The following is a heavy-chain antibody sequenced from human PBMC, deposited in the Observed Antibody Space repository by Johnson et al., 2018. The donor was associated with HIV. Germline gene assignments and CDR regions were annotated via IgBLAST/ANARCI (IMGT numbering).Heavy chain of an antibody. V-gene: IGHV3-30*03. CDR1: GFTFDDYA. Sequence: QVQLVESGGGLVQPGRSLRLSCAASGFTFDDYAMHWVRQAPGKGLEWVAAISYDGSDKYYADSVKGRLTISRDNSRNTLYLQMNSLRAEDTAVYYCARDLPWSSSWESDAFDIWGQGTMVTVSS. CDR3: ARDLPWSSSWESDAFDI. D-gene: IGHD6-13*01. CDR2: ISYDGSDK. J-gene: IGHJ3*02.